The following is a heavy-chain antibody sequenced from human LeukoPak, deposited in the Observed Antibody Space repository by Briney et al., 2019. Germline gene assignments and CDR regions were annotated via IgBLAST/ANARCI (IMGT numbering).Heavy chain of an antibody. Sequence: PSETLSLTCTVSGGSISSDYWSWIRQPAGKGLEWIGRIYTSGSTSYNPSPESRVTMSVDTSKHQISLRLSSVTAADTAVYYCAREGYDSSGYYAFGYWGQGTLVTVSS. J-gene: IGHJ4*02. V-gene: IGHV4-4*07. CDR2: IYTSGST. CDR1: GGSISSDY. CDR3: AREGYDSSGYYAFGY. D-gene: IGHD3-22*01.